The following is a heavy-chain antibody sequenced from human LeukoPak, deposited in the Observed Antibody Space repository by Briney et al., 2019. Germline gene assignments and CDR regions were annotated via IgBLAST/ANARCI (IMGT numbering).Heavy chain of an antibody. CDR2: IYHRGRT. D-gene: IGHD5-24*01. CDR3: ARHRSKWLQSSFDY. Sequence: SETLSLTCGVSGGSISSSNWWTWVRQPPGKGLEWIGEIYHRGRTNYNPSLKSRVTISVDKSKNQFSLKLSSVTAADTAVYYCARHRSKWLQSSFDYWGQGTLVTVSS. CDR1: GGSISSSNW. V-gene: IGHV4-4*02. J-gene: IGHJ4*02.